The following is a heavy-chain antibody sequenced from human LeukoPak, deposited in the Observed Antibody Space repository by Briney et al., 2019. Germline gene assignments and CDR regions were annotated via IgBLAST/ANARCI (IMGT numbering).Heavy chain of an antibody. CDR3: ARDHLTGSQDY. Sequence: PSETLSLTCTVSGYSISSGYYWGWIRQPPGKGLEWIGSIYHSGSTYYNPSLKSRVTISVDTSKNQFSLELSSVTAADTAVYYCARDHLTGSQDYWGQGTLVTVSS. V-gene: IGHV4-38-2*02. J-gene: IGHJ4*02. CDR1: GYSISSGYY. CDR2: IYHSGST. D-gene: IGHD3-9*01.